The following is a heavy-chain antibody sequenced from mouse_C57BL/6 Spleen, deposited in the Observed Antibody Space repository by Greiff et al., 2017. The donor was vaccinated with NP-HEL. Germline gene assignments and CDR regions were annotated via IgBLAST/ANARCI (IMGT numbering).Heavy chain of an antibody. CDR2: ISDGGSYT. Sequence: EVHLVESGGGLVKPGGSLKLSCAASGFTFSSYAMSWVRQTPEKRLEWVATISDGGSYTYYPDNVKGRFTISRDNAKNNLYLQKSHLKSEDTPMYYCAREMDYWGQGNSDTVSS. CDR1: GFTFSSYA. J-gene: IGHJ4*01. CDR3: AREMDY. V-gene: IGHV5-4*01.